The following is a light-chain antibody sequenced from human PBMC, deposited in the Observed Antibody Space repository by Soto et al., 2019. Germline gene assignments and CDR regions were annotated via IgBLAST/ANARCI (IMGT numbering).Light chain of an antibody. CDR2: AAS. J-gene: IGKJ1*01. CDR1: QGISSY. V-gene: IGKV1-8*01. Sequence: AIRMTQSPSSLSASTGDRVTITFRASQGISSYLAWYQQKPGKAPKLLIYAASTLQSGVPSRFSGSGSGTDFTLTISCLQSEDFATYYCQQYYSYPWTFGQGTKVDNK. CDR3: QQYYSYPWT.